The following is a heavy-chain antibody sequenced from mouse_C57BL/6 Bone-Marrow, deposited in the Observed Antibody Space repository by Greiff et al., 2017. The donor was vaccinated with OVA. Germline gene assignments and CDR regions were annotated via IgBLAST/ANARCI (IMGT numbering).Heavy chain of an antibody. J-gene: IGHJ1*03. Sequence: QVQLQQPGAELVRPGSSVKLSCKASGYTFTSYWMDWVKQRPGQGLEWIGNIYPSDSETHYNQKFKDKATLTVDKSSSTAYMQLSSLTSEDSAVYYCFYYDYDEDFWYFDVWGTGTTVTVSS. D-gene: IGHD2-4*01. CDR1: GYTFTSYW. CDR3: FYYDYDEDFWYFDV. CDR2: IYPSDSET. V-gene: IGHV1-61*01.